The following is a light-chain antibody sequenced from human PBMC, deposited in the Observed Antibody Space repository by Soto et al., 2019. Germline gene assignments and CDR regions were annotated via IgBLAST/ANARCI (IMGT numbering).Light chain of an antibody. CDR2: DAS. CDR1: QSVSSY. V-gene: IGKV3-11*01. Sequence: EIVLTQSPATLSLSPGERATLSCRASQSVSSYLSWYQQKPGQAPRLLIYDASNRATGIPARFSGSGSGTDCTHSIRSLEPEDFAVYYWQQRSNWPRWTFGQGTKLEIK. CDR3: QQRSNWPRWT. J-gene: IGKJ2*01.